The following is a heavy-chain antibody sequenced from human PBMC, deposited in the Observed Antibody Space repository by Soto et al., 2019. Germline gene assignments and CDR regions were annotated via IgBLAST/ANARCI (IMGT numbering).Heavy chain of an antibody. CDR3: ARQRRGYYGMDV. V-gene: IGHV4-31*03. D-gene: IGHD3-16*01. CDR1: GGSISSGGYY. Sequence: SETLSLTCTVSGGSISSGGYYWSWIRQHPGKGLEWIGYIYYSGSTYYNPSLKSRVTISVDTSKNQFSLKLSSVTASDTAVYYCARQRRGYYGMDVWGQGTTITVSS. J-gene: IGHJ6*01. CDR2: IYYSGST.